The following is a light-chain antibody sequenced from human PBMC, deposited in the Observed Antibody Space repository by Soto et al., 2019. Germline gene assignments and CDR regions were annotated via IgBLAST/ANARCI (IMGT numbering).Light chain of an antibody. Sequence: DIVLTQSPLSLPVTPGEPASISCRSSQSLLHSNGNIYLDWYLQKPGQSPQLLIYLGSIRASGVPDRLSGSGSGTDFTLKITGVEAEDVGVYYCMQAIQAPRTFGLGTKVEIK. V-gene: IGKV2-28*01. CDR1: QSLLHSNGNIY. CDR3: MQAIQAPRT. J-gene: IGKJ1*01. CDR2: LGS.